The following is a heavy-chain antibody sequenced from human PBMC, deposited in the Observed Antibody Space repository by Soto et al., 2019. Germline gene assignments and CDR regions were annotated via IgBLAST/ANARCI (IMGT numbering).Heavy chain of an antibody. CDR3: ARWSLLVATGSARGYFEY. Sequence: PSETLSLTCAVYGGSFSGYYWSWIRQPPGKGLEWIGEINHSGSTNYNPSLKSRVTISVDTSKNQFSLKLSSVTAADTAVYYCARWSLLVATGSARGYFEYWGQGALVTVSS. CDR2: INHSGST. D-gene: IGHD6-13*01. J-gene: IGHJ4*02. V-gene: IGHV4-34*01. CDR1: GGSFSGYY.